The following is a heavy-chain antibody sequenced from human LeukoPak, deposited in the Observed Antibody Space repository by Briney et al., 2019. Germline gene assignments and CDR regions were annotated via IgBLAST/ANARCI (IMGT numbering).Heavy chain of an antibody. J-gene: IGHJ4*02. D-gene: IGHD2-15*01. CDR1: GFTFSTYD. V-gene: IGHV3-30*03. CDR3: ARYRYCSGGSCYELDF. Sequence: GGSLRLSCAASGFTFSTYDMHWVRQAPGKGLEWVAVISHDGSNKYHADSVKGRFTISRDNFKNTLYLQMNSLRAEDTAMYYCARYRYCSGGSCYELDFWGQGTLVTVSS. CDR2: ISHDGSNK.